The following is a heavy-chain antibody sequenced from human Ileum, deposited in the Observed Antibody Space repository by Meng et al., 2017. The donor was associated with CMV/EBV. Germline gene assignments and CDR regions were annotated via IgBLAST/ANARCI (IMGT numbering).Heavy chain of an antibody. J-gene: IGHJ4*02. CDR3: ARGIDY. Sequence: QDQLVQSGAEERKPGASVKVSCKASGYTFTSQGITWVRQAPGQGLEWMGWINTNNGNTKYAWKFQGRVTMTTDTSTSIGYMELRSLRYDDTAVYYCARGIDYWGQGTLVTVSS. V-gene: IGHV1-18*01. CDR1: GYTFTSQG. CDR2: INTNNGNT.